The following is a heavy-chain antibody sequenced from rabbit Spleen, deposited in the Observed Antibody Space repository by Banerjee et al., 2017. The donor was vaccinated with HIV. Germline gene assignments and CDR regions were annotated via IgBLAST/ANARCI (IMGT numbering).Heavy chain of an antibody. Sequence: QEQLEESGGDLVKPGASLTLTCKASGLDFSSSYWICWVRQAPGKGLEWIACINIVTGKAVYANWAKGRFTISKTSTTVDLKITSPTTEDTATYFCARSQYGGVNGYDFNIWGPGTLVTV. J-gene: IGHJ4*02. CDR2: INIVTGKA. CDR1: GLDFSSSYW. CDR3: ARSQYGGVNGYDFNI. V-gene: IGHV1S45*01. D-gene: IGHD6-1*01.